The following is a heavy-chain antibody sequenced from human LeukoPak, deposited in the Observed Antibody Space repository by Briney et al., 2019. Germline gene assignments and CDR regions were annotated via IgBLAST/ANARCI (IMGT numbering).Heavy chain of an antibody. CDR3: ARGPRITIFGVTIPNWFDP. D-gene: IGHD3-3*01. CDR1: GYTFTSYA. CDR2: INAGNGNT. V-gene: IGHV1-3*03. Sequence: ASVKVSCKASGYTFTSYAMHWVRQAPGQRLEWMGWINAGNGNTKYSQEFQGRVTITRDTSASTAYMELSSLRSEDMAVYYCARGPRITIFGVTIPNWFDPWGQGTLVTVSS. J-gene: IGHJ5*02.